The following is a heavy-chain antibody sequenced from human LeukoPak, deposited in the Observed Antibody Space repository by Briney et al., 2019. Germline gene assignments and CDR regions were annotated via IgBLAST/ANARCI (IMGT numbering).Heavy chain of an antibody. Sequence: GGSLRLSCAASGFTFSHFWMSWVRQAPGKGLEWVAYIKKTGSETYYVDSVKGRFTITRDHTRNSLFLQMYSLRAEDTAVYFCAREDGYCSGGNCYSYFDSWGQGTLVTVSS. D-gene: IGHD2-15*01. J-gene: IGHJ4*02. CDR1: GFTFSHFW. V-gene: IGHV3-7*01. CDR3: AREDGYCSGGNCYSYFDS. CDR2: IKKTGSET.